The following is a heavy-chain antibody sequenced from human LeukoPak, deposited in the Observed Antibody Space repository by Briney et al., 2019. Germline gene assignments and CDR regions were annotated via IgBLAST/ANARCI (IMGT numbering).Heavy chain of an antibody. V-gene: IGHV3-30*18. CDR2: ISYDGSNK. J-gene: IGHJ4*02. CDR1: GFSSSTYG. Sequence: GRSLRLSCAASGFSSSTYGMHWARQAPGKGLEWVATISYDGSNKYYGDSMKGRFTISRDNSKNTLYLQMNSLRAEDTAVYYCAKDGIDYGDYAYYFDFWGQGTLVTVSS. CDR3: AKDGIDYGDYAYYFDF. D-gene: IGHD4-17*01.